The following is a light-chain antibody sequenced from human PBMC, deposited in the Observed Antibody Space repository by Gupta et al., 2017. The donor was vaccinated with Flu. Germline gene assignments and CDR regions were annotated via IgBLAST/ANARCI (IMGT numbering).Light chain of an antibody. CDR1: QSISSNY. CDR2: GAS. CDR3: LQDGSSPRS. Sequence: EIVLTQSPGTLSLSPGERATLSCRASQSISSNYLAWYQQKPGQAPRLLIYGASSRATGIPDKFSGSGSGIDFTLTISRLEPEDFAVYYCLQDGSSPRSFGQGTKLEIK. V-gene: IGKV3-20*01. J-gene: IGKJ2*03.